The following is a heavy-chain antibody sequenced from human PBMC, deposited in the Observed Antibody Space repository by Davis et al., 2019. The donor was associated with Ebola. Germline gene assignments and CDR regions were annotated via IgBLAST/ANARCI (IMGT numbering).Heavy chain of an antibody. CDR3: AKVQLRYFDWLSFDY. CDR2: ISYDGSNK. CDR1: RFLFSNSV. D-gene: IGHD3-9*01. J-gene: IGHJ4*02. V-gene: IGHV3-30*18. Sequence: GGSLRLSCTASRFLFSNSVMHWIRQTPGKGLEWVAVISYDGSNKYYADSVKGRFTISRDNSKNTLYLQMNSLRAEDTAVYYCAKVQLRYFDWLSFDYWGQGTLVTVSS.